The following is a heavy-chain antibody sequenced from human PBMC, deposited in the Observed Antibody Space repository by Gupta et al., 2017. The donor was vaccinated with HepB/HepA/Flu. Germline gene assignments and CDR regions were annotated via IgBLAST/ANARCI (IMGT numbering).Heavy chain of an antibody. CDR1: GFTFSNYG. Sequence: QVQLVESGGGVVQPGRSLRLPCAASGFTFSNYGMHWVRQAPGKALEWVVVIWAGGSNQYYADSMKGRITISRDNSKNTLYLQMNSLRVEDTAVYYCVRERGPFNGFDIWGQGTMVTVSS. J-gene: IGHJ3*02. CDR2: IWAGGSNQ. CDR3: VRERGPFNGFDI. D-gene: IGHD2-8*01. V-gene: IGHV3-33*01.